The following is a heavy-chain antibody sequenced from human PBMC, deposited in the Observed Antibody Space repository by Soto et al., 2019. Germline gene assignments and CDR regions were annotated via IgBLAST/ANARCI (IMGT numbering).Heavy chain of an antibody. CDR3: ARDRAREAGTRVDY. CDR2: IWYDGSNK. Sequence: QVQLVESGGGVVQPGRSLRLSCAASGFTSSSYGMHWVRQAPGKGLEWVAVIWYDGSNKYYADSVKGRFTISRDNSKNTLYLQMNSLRAEDTAVYYCARDRAREAGTRVDYWGQGTLVTVSS. J-gene: IGHJ4*02. D-gene: IGHD6-19*01. V-gene: IGHV3-33*01. CDR1: GFTSSSYG.